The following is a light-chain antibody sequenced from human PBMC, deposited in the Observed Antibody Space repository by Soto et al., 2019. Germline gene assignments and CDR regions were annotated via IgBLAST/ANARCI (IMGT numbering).Light chain of an antibody. Sequence: QSVLTQPPSASGTPGQRVTISCSGSSSNIGSNYVYWYQQLPGTAPKLLIYRNNQRPSGVADRFSGSKSGTSASLAISGLRSEDEADYYCAAWDDSLRGVFGTGTKLPVL. CDR2: RNN. V-gene: IGLV1-47*01. CDR3: AAWDDSLRGV. CDR1: SSNIGSNY. J-gene: IGLJ1*01.